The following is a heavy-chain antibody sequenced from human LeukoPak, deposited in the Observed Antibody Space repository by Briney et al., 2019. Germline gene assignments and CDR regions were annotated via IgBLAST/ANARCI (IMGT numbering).Heavy chain of an antibody. Sequence: GGSLRLSCAASGFTFDDYGMHWVRQGPGKGLEWVSGISWNSDSVGYADSVKGRFTISRDNAKNSLYLQMNSLRAEDTAVYYCARAALSTFDYWGQGTLVTVSS. CDR3: ARAALSTFDY. D-gene: IGHD6-6*01. CDR2: ISWNSDSV. V-gene: IGHV3-9*01. CDR1: GFTFDDYG. J-gene: IGHJ4*02.